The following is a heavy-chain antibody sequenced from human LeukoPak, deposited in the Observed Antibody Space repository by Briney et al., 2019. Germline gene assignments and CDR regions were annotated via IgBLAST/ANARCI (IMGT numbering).Heavy chain of an antibody. J-gene: IGHJ6*02. CDR1: GGSISSYY. Sequence: TASETLSLTCTVSGGSISSYYWSWIRQPPGKGLEWIGYIYYSGSTNYNPSLKSRVTISVDTSKNQFSLKLSSVTAADTAVYYCARLGIAAAGPEYDYYYGMDVWGQGTTVTVSS. CDR2: IYYSGST. CDR3: ARLGIAAAGPEYDYYYGMDV. V-gene: IGHV4-59*08. D-gene: IGHD6-13*01.